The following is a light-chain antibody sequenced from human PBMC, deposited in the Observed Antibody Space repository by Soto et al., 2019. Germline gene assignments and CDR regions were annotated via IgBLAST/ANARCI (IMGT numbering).Light chain of an antibody. CDR2: DAS. CDR1: QSVDNH. Sequence: EIVLTQSPATLSSSPGARVTLSCRASQSVDNHLAWYQKTPGQAPSLLIYDASTRATGIPARFSGSGSGTDFTLTISSLEPEYFAVYYCQHRSNSWTFGQGTKGEIK. V-gene: IGKV3-11*01. J-gene: IGKJ1*01. CDR3: QHRSNSWT.